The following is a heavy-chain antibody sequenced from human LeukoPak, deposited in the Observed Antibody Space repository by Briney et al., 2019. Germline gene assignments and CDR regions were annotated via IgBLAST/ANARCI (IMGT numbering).Heavy chain of an antibody. CDR2: ISSRGGST. CDR1: GFPFSSYA. V-gene: IGHV3-64*01. CDR3: ARVGFLEWLQYYYYYMDV. Sequence: PGGSLRLSCAASGFPFSSYAMHCVRQAPGKGVEGGSAISSRGGSTYYAHSVKARFTTYRDNSKNTPYIQMGSLRAEDMAVYYCARVGFLEWLQYYYYYMDVWGKGTTVTVSS. D-gene: IGHD3-3*01. J-gene: IGHJ6*03.